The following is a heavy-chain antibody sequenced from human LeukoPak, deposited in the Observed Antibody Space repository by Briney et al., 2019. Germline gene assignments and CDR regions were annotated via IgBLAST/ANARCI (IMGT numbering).Heavy chain of an antibody. D-gene: IGHD6-19*01. J-gene: IGHJ4*02. Sequence: SETLSLTCTVSGGSISSYYWSWIRQPPGKGLEWIGYIYYSGSTNYNPSLKSRVTISVDTSKNQFSLKLSSVTAADTAVYYCARERAGMGLDYWGQGTLVTVSS. CDR3: ARERAGMGLDY. CDR2: IYYSGST. CDR1: GGSISSYY. V-gene: IGHV4-59*01.